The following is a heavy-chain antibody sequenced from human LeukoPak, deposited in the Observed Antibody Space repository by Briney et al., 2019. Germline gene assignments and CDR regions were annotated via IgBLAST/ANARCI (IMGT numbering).Heavy chain of an antibody. CDR1: GVSIKANSDY. Sequence: PSETLSLTCNVSGVSIKANSDYWGWLRQPPGKGLEWIGSIYHVGGTYYNPSLKSRVTISIDTSKNQFSLRLTSVTAADTATYYCARVQYGDYVGYWGQGTLVTVSS. CDR3: ARVQYGDYVGY. CDR2: IYHVGGT. V-gene: IGHV4-39*07. D-gene: IGHD4-17*01. J-gene: IGHJ4*02.